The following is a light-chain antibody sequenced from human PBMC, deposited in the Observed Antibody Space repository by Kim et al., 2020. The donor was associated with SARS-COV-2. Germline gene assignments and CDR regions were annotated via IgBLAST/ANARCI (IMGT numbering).Light chain of an antibody. J-gene: IGKJ2*01. CDR3: QQYYSSPYT. V-gene: IGKV4-1*01. CDR1: QSVLYSSNNKNY. CDR2: WAS. Sequence: DIVMTQSPDSLAVSLGERATFNCKSSQSVLYSSNNKNYLAWYQQKPGQPPKLLIYWASTRESGVPDRFSGSGSGTDFTLTISSLQAEDVAVYYCQQYYSSPYTFGQGTKLEI.